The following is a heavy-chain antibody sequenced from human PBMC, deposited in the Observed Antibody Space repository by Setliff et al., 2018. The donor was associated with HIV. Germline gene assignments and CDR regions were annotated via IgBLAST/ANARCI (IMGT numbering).Heavy chain of an antibody. CDR2: ISGSGRAS. Sequence: GGSLRLSCAASGFTFSNYAMSWVRQAPGKGLEWVSGISGSGRASHYADSVKGRFTISRDNSKNTLYLQMNSLRAEDTAVYYCANSGEMAAITYFDYWGQGTLVTVSS. V-gene: IGHV3-23*01. J-gene: IGHJ4*02. CDR3: ANSGEMAAITYFDY. D-gene: IGHD5-12*01. CDR1: GFTFSNYA.